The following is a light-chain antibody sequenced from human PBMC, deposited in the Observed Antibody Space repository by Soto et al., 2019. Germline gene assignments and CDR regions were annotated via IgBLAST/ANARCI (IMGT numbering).Light chain of an antibody. J-gene: IGKJ1*01. V-gene: IGKV3-15*01. Sequence: EIVLTQSPATLSSFPGDRATLSCRASQSVSSNHLAWYQQKPGQAPRLLIYGASTRATGIPARFSGSGSGTEFTLTISSLQSEDFAVYYCQQYNNWLSWTFGQGTKV. CDR1: QSVSSN. CDR3: QQYNNWLSWT. CDR2: GAS.